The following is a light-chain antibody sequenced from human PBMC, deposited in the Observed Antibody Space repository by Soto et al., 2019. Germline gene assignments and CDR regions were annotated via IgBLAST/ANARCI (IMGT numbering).Light chain of an antibody. CDR2: DAS. V-gene: IGKV1-33*01. CDR3: QQYDSLPLT. CDR1: QVINKY. Sequence: DIQMTQSPSSLSASVGDRITITCRAGQVINKYLNWYQQKPGKAPKVLIYDASNLETGVPSRFSGGGSGTDFTLTISSLQPEDFATYYCQQYDSLPLTFGGGTKVDI. J-gene: IGKJ4*01.